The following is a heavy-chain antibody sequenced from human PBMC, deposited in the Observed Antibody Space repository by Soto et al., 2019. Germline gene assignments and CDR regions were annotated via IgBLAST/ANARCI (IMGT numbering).Heavy chain of an antibody. D-gene: IGHD3-10*01. CDR1: GGSVSSGSYY. CDR2: IYNSGST. V-gene: IGHV4-61*01. J-gene: IGHJ6*02. Sequence: QVQLQESGPGLVKPSETLSLTCTVSGGSVSSGSYYWSWIRQPPGKGLEWIGYIYNSGSTNYNPSLESRITISVDMSKNQFSLKLRSVTAADTAVYYCARDYRGVNNYGMDVWGQGTTVTVSS. CDR3: ARDYRGVNNYGMDV.